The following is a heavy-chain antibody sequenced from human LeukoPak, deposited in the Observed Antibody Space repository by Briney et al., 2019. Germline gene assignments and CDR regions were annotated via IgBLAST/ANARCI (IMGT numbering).Heavy chain of an antibody. Sequence: PSETLSLTCTVSGGSISSYYWSWIRQPPGKGLEWIGYIYYSGSTNYNPSLKSRVTISVDTSKNQFSLKLTSVTAADTAVYYCARAGGAKTAALDLDYWGQGTLVTVSS. J-gene: IGHJ4*02. V-gene: IGHV4-59*01. D-gene: IGHD6-25*01. CDR1: GGSISSYY. CDR3: ARAGGAKTAALDLDY. CDR2: IYYSGST.